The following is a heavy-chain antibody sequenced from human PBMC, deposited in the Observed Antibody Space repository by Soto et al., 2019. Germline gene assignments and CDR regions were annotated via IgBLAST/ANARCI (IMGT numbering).Heavy chain of an antibody. D-gene: IGHD6-13*01. CDR2: ISYDGSNK. CDR3: AKGTAAGNWYFDL. CDR1: GFTFSSYG. Sequence: GGSLRLSCAASGFTFSSYGMHWVRQAPGKGLEWVAVISYDGSNKYYADSVKGRFTISRDNSKNTLYLQMNSLRAEDTAVYYCAKGTAAGNWYFDLWGRGTLVTVSS. J-gene: IGHJ2*01. V-gene: IGHV3-30*18.